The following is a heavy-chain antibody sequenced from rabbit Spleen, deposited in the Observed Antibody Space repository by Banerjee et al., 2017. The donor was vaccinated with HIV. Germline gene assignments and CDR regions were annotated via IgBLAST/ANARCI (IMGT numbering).Heavy chain of an antibody. CDR3: ARDTGSSFSSYGMDL. J-gene: IGHJ6*01. D-gene: IGHD8-1*01. V-gene: IGHV1S40*01. Sequence: QSLEESGGDLVKPGASLTLTCTASGVSFSTNHYMCWVRQAPGKGLEWIACIEGGSSTFSYFASWAKGRFTISKTSSTTVTLQMTSLTVADTATYFCARDTGSSFSSYGMDLWGQGTLVTVS. CDR2: IEGGSSTFS. CDR1: GVSFSTNHY.